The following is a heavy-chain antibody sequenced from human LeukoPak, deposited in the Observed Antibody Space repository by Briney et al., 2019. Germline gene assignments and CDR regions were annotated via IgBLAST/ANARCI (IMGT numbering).Heavy chain of an antibody. Sequence: GGSLRLSCAASGFTFSSYAMHWVRQAPGKGLEYVSAISSNGGSTYYANSVKGRFTISRDNSKNTLYLQMNSLRAEDTAVYYCAKAGYCSSTSCYLGTQRDAFDIWGQGTMVTVSS. J-gene: IGHJ3*02. CDR1: GFTFSSYA. D-gene: IGHD2-2*01. CDR3: AKAGYCSSTSCYLGTQRDAFDI. V-gene: IGHV3-64*01. CDR2: ISSNGGST.